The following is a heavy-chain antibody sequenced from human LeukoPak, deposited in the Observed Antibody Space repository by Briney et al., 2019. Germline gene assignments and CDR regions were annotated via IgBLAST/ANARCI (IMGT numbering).Heavy chain of an antibody. CDR2: IFYSGST. V-gene: IGHV4-59*01. J-gene: IGHJ4*02. D-gene: IGHD6-6*01. CDR1: GGSIRSYY. Sequence: PSETLSLTCTVSGGSIRSYYWSWIRQPPGKGLEWIGYIFYSGSTNYNPSLKSRVTMSVDTSKNQFSLRLSSVTAADTAVYYCARELPGSSSLDYWGQGTLVTVSS. CDR3: ARELPGSSSLDY.